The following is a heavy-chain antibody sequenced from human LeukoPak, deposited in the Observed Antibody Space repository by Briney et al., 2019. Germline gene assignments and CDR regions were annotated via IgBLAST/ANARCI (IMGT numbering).Heavy chain of an antibody. CDR1: GGSFSGYY. V-gene: IGHV4-34*01. CDR2: INHSGST. D-gene: IGHD5-12*01. CDR3: ARGTVATGTFDY. J-gene: IGHJ4*02. Sequence: SETLSLTCAVYGGSFSGYYWSWIRQPPGKGLEWIGEINHSGSTNYNPSLKSRVTKSVDTSKNQFSLKLSSVTAADTAVYYCARGTVATGTFDYWGQGTLVTVSS.